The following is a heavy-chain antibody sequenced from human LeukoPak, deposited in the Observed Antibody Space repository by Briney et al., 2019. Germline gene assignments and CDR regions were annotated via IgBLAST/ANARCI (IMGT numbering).Heavy chain of an antibody. CDR2: ISAYNGNT. D-gene: IGHD6-13*01. Sequence: ASVKVSCKASCYTFTSYGISWVRQAPGQGLEWMGWISAYNGNTNYAQKLQGRVTMTTDTSTSTAYMELRSLRSDDTAVYYCARVTYSSSWYWVSGFDPWDQGTLVTVSS. J-gene: IGHJ5*02. CDR3: ARVTYSSSWYWVSGFDP. V-gene: IGHV1-18*01. CDR1: CYTFTSYG.